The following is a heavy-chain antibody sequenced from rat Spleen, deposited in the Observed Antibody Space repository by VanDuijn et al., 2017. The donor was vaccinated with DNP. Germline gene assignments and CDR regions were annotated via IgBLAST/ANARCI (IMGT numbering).Heavy chain of an antibody. V-gene: IGHV5-27*01. J-gene: IGHJ2*01. CDR1: GFTFSDYN. CDR2: ITSSGGDS. Sequence: EVQLVESGGGLVQPGRSLKLSCAASGFTFSDYNMAWVRQAPKKGLEWVASITSSGGDSYYPDSVKGRFTISRDDAKRTLYLQMNSLRSEDTATYYCTTDFERGYWGQGVMVTVSS. CDR3: TTDFERGY. D-gene: IGHD1-11*01.